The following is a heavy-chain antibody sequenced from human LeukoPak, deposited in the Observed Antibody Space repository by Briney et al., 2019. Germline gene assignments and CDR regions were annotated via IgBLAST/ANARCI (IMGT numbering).Heavy chain of an antibody. J-gene: IGHJ4*02. V-gene: IGHV3-7*01. CDR3: ASWGFSIAVAATGG. CDR1: GFTFTDYW. D-gene: IGHD6-19*01. Sequence: GGSLRLSCAASGFTFTDYWMSWVRQAPGKGLEWVANIKRDGSEKYYVDSVKGRFTISRDNAKNSLYLQMNSLRAEDTAVYYCASWGFSIAVAATGGWGQGTLVTVSS. CDR2: IKRDGSEK.